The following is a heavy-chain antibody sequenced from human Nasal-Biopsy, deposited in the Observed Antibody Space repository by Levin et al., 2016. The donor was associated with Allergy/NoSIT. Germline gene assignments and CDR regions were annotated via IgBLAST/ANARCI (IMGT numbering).Heavy chain of an antibody. D-gene: IGHD4-17*01. V-gene: IGHV4-34*01. Sequence: SETLSLTCAVYGGSFRGYYWNWIRQPPGKGLEWIGEINHSGSTNYNPSLKSRVTISVDTSKNQFSLKLSSVTAADTAVYFCAGGDYGDYWSSVDYNGMAVWGQGTTVTVSS. CDR1: GGSFRGYY. J-gene: IGHJ6*02. CDR2: INHSGST. CDR3: AGGDYGDYWSSVDYNGMAV.